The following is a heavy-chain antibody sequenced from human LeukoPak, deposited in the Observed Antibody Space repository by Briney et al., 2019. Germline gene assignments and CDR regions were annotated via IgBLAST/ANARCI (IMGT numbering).Heavy chain of an antibody. J-gene: IGHJ4*02. V-gene: IGHV1-18*01. CDR2: ISAYNGNT. D-gene: IGHD3-22*01. CDR1: GYTFTSYG. CDR3: ARDSETRSSGYYSDTNLDY. Sequence: ASVKVSCKASGYTFTSYGISWVRQAPGQGLEWMGWISAYNGNTNYAQKLQGRVTMTTDTSTSTAYMELRSLRSDDTAVYYCARDSETRSSGYYSDTNLDYWGQGTLVTVSS.